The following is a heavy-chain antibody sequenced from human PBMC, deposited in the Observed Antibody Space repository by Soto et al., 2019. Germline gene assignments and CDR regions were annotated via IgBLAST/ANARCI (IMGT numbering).Heavy chain of an antibody. CDR1: GGSFSGYY. CDR3: ARGGYCSGGSCPEYFQH. CDR2: INHSGST. J-gene: IGHJ1*01. V-gene: IGHV4-34*01. D-gene: IGHD2-15*01. Sequence: QVQLQQWGAGLLKPSETLSLTCAVYGGSFSGYYWSWIRQPPGKGLEWLGEINHSGSTNYNPSLTGRVTISVDTSKNQFSVKLSSVTAADTAVYYCARGGYCSGGSCPEYFQHWGQSTLVTVSS.